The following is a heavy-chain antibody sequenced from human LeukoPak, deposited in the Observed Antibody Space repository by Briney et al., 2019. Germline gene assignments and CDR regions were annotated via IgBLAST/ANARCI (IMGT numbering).Heavy chain of an antibody. J-gene: IGHJ6*03. Sequence: GGSLRLSCAASGFTFSSYGMHWVRQAPGKGLEWVAFIRYDGSNKYYADSVKGRFTISRDNSKNTLYLQMNSLRAEDTAVYYCAKDYCSSTSCVLATYYYYYMDVWGKGTTVTVSS. D-gene: IGHD2-2*01. CDR2: IRYDGSNK. CDR3: AKDYCSSTSCVLATYYYYYMDV. V-gene: IGHV3-30*02. CDR1: GFTFSSYG.